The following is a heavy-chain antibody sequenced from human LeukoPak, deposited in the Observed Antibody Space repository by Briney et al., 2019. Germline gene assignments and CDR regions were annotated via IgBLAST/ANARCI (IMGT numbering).Heavy chain of an antibody. V-gene: IGHV7-4-1*02. Sequence: EASVTVSCKASGYTFTSYAMNWVRQAPGQGLEWMGWINTNTGNPTYAQGFAGRFVFSLDTSVSTAYLQISSLKAEDTAVYYCARDVNYYDSSGPAPFDYWGQGTLVTVSS. CDR2: INTNTGNP. D-gene: IGHD3-22*01. J-gene: IGHJ4*02. CDR3: ARDVNYYDSSGPAPFDY. CDR1: GYTFTSYA.